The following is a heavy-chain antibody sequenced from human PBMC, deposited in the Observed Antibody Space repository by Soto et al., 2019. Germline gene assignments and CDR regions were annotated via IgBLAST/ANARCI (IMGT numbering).Heavy chain of an antibody. D-gene: IGHD3-22*01. V-gene: IGHV3-48*02. J-gene: IGHJ4*02. CDR3: ARAVPIPSSSGYPEFDY. CDR2: ISSSSSTI. Sequence: EVQLVESVGGLVQPGGSLRLSCAASGFTFSSYSMSWVRQAPGKGLEWVSYISSSSSTIYYADSVKGRFTISRDNAKNSLYLQMNSLRDEDTAVYYCARAVPIPSSSGYPEFDYWGQGTLVTVSS. CDR1: GFTFSSYS.